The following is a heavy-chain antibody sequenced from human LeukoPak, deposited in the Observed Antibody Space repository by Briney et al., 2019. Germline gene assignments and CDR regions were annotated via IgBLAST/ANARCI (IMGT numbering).Heavy chain of an antibody. Sequence: SETLSLTCTVSGGSISSSSYYWGWIRQPPGKGLEWIGSIYYSGSTYYNPSLKSRVTISVDTSKNQFSLKLSSVTAADTAVYYCARDPSFIGEYFDYWGQGTLVTVSS. CDR3: ARDPSFIGEYFDY. J-gene: IGHJ4*02. CDR1: GGSISSSSYY. CDR2: IYYSGST. D-gene: IGHD3-10*01. V-gene: IGHV4-39*02.